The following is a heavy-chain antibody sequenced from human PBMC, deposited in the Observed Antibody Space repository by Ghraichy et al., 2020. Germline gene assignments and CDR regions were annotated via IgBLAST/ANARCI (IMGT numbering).Heavy chain of an antibody. Sequence: GGALRLSCAASGFTFSSYWMSWVRQAPGKGLEWVANIKQDGSEKYYVDSVKGRFTISRDNAKNSLYLQMNSLRAEDTAVYYCARVRAAGDPDAFDIWGQGTMVTVSS. CDR1: GFTFSSYW. J-gene: IGHJ3*02. D-gene: IGHD6-13*01. CDR3: ARVRAAGDPDAFDI. CDR2: IKQDGSEK. V-gene: IGHV3-7*01.